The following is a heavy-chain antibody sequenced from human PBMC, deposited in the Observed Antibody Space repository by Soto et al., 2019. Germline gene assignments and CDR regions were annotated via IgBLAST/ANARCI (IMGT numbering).Heavy chain of an antibody. CDR1: GGSISSHTYY. D-gene: IGHD3-9*01. J-gene: IGHJ4*02. CDR3: VRFWPPPDYGILNTYSDAFDH. Sequence: SETLSLTCTVSGGSISSHTYYWGWIRQPPGKGLEWIASISYSGSTYYNPSLSSRVTISVDTSKNQFSLSLNSVTAADTAVYYCVRFWPPPDYGILNTYSDAFDHWGQGTLVTVSS. V-gene: IGHV4-39*01. CDR2: ISYSGST.